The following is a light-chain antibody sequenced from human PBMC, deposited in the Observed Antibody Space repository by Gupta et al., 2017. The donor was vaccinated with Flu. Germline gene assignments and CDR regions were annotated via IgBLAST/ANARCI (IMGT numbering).Light chain of an antibody. CDR2: DVT. V-gene: IGLV2-14*03. J-gene: IGLJ3*02. CDR3: SSPAGSTTV. Sequence: QYALTQPASVSGSPGQSIIISCTGSSSDVGGLVSWYQHHPGKAPRLMIYDVTNRSPGVSNRFSGSKSGNTASLTISGLQVEDEAEYYCSSPAGSTTVFGGGTQLTVL. CDR1: SSDVGGL.